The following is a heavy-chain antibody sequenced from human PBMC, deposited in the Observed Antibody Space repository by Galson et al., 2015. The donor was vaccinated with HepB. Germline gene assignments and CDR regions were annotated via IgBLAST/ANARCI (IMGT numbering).Heavy chain of an antibody. J-gene: IGHJ3*02. Sequence: SLRLSCAASGFTFSSYSTNWVRQAPGKGLEWVSSISSSSSYIYYADSVKGRFTISRDNAKNSLYLQMNSLRAEDTAVYYCARIWFGELLGTIDAFDIWGQGTMVTVSS. D-gene: IGHD3-10*01. CDR3: ARIWFGELLGTIDAFDI. V-gene: IGHV3-21*01. CDR2: ISSSSSYI. CDR1: GFTFSSYS.